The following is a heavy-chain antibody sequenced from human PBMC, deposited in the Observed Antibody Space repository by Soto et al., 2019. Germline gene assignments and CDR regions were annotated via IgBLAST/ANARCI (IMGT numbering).Heavy chain of an antibody. V-gene: IGHV1-18*01. CDR2: ISAYNGNT. CDR3: AGGGGDSSGWLTWFDP. D-gene: IGHD6-19*01. Sequence: QVELVQSGAEVKKPGASVKVSCKASGYTFTSYGISWVRQAPGQGLEWMGWISAYNGNTNYAKKLQGRVTMTTDTSTSTDYMELRGLKSDDTAGYYCAGGGGDSSGWLTWFDPWGQGTLVTVSS. J-gene: IGHJ5*02. CDR1: GYTFTSYG.